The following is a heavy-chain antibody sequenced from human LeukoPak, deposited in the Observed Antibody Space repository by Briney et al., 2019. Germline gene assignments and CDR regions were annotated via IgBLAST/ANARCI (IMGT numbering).Heavy chain of an antibody. Sequence: PGGSLRLSCAASGFTFSNYAMSWVRQAPGKGLEWVSSISASGGSTYYADSVKGRFTISRDTTQNPLYLQMNSLRAEDTAVYYCAKDRPLNWGYHFDYWGQGTLVTVSS. D-gene: IGHD7-27*01. CDR3: AKDRPLNWGYHFDY. J-gene: IGHJ4*02. V-gene: IGHV3-23*01. CDR1: GFTFSNYA. CDR2: ISASGGST.